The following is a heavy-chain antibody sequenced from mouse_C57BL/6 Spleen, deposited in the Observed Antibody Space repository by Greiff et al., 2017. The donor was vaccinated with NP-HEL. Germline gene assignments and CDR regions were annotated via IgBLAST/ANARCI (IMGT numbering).Heavy chain of an antibody. Sequence: EVKVEESGGGLVKPGGSLKLSCAASGFTFSDYGMHWVRQAPEKGLEWVAYISSGSSTIYYADTVKGRFTLSRDNAKNTLFLQMTSLRSEDTAMYYCANDRYAMDYWGQGTSVTVSS. V-gene: IGHV5-17*01. CDR1: GFTFSDYG. CDR2: ISSGSSTI. J-gene: IGHJ4*01. CDR3: ANDRYAMDY.